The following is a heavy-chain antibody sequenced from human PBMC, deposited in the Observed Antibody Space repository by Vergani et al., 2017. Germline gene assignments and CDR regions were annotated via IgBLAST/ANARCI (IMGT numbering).Heavy chain of an antibody. D-gene: IGHD1-20*01. V-gene: IGHV1-2*04. CDR3: ARDYRLTGRGGYYGMDV. Sequence: QVQLVQSGAEVKKPGASVKVSCKASGYTFTGYYMHWVRQAPGQGLEWMGWINPNSGGTNYAQKFQGWVTMTRDTSISTAYMELSRLRSDDTAVYYCARDYRLTGRGGYYGMDVWGQGTTDTVSS. J-gene: IGHJ6*02. CDR1: GYTFTGYY. CDR2: INPNSGGT.